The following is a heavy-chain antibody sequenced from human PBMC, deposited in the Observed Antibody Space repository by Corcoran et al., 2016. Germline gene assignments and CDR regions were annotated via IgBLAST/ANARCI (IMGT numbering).Heavy chain of an antibody. CDR3: ARDRRAVAGIQYYYYYGMDV. V-gene: IGHV6-1*01. CDR1: GDSVSSNSAA. J-gene: IGHJ6*02. Sequence: QVQLQQSGPGLVKPSQTLSLTCAISGDSVSSNSAAWHWIRQSPSRGLEWLGRTYYRSKWYNDYAVSVKSRITINPDTSKNQFSLQLNSVTPEATAVYYCARDRRAVAGIQYYYYYGMDVWGQGTTVTVSS. D-gene: IGHD6-19*01. CDR2: TYYRSKWYN.